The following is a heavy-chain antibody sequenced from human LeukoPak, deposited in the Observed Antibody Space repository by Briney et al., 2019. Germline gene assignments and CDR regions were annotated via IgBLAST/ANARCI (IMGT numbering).Heavy chain of an antibody. J-gene: IGHJ4*02. Sequence: SQTLSLTCTVSGGSIGSGDYYWSWFRQPPGKDLEWIGYIYYNGDTYYNPSLRSRVTTSTDTSKNQFSLKLSSVTAADTAVYYCARHPAGGGYFDYWGQGTLVTVSS. CDR3: ARHPAGGGYFDY. V-gene: IGHV4-30-4*01. CDR2: IYYNGDT. D-gene: IGHD3-16*01. CDR1: GGSIGSGDYY.